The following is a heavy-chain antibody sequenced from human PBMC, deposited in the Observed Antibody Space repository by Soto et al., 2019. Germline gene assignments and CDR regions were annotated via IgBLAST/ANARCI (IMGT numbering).Heavy chain of an antibody. CDR1: GGSISSYY. V-gene: IGHV4-59*01. J-gene: IGHJ2*01. D-gene: IGHD3-3*01. Sequence: QVQLQESGPGLVKPSETLSLTCTVSGGSISSYYWSWIRQPPGEGLEWIGYIYYTGSTKNNPSLKSRVTISVDTSKNQVSLKLNSVTAADTAVYYCAGGSTFLSGYDDWDFDLWGRGTLVTVSS. CDR3: AGGSTFLSGYDDWDFDL. CDR2: IYYTGST.